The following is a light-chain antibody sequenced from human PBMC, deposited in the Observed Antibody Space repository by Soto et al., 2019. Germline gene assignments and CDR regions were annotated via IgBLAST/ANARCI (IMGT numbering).Light chain of an antibody. V-gene: IGKV1-39*01. CDR1: QSISSY. Sequence: DIQMTQSPSSLSASVGDRVTITCRASQSISSYLNWYQQKPGKAPKLLIYAASSLQSGVPSRFSGSGSEPDFTLTISSLQPEDFATYYCQQSYSTPITFVQGTRLEIK. CDR3: QQSYSTPIT. J-gene: IGKJ5*01. CDR2: AAS.